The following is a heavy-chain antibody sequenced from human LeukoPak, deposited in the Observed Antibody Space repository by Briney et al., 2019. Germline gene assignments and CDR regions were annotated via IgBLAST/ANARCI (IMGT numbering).Heavy chain of an antibody. CDR2: ISGSGGST. Sequence: GGSLRLSCAASGFTFSSYAMSWVRQAPGKGLEWVSAISGSGGSTYYADSVKGRFTISRDNSKNTLYLQMNSLRAEDTAVYYCARAPSNWNYGDYWGQGTLVTVSS. V-gene: IGHV3-23*01. CDR3: ARAPSNWNYGDY. D-gene: IGHD1-7*01. J-gene: IGHJ4*02. CDR1: GFTFSSYA.